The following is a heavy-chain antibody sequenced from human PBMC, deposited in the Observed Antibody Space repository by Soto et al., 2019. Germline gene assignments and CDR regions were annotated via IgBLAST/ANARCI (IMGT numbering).Heavy chain of an antibody. CDR2: ISYDGSNK. CDR3: AKSPYSIVAYYMDV. J-gene: IGHJ6*03. Sequence: PGGSLRLSCAASGFTFSNYGMHWVRQAPGKGLEWVAVISYDGSNKNYEESVKGRFTISRDNSKNTLYLQMNSLRAGDTAVYHCAKSPYSIVAYYMDVWGKGTTVTVSS. CDR1: GFTFSNYG. V-gene: IGHV3-30*18. D-gene: IGHD1-26*01.